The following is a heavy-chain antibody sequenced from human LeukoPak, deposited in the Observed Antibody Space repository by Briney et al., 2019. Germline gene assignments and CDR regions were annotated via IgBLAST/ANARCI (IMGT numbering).Heavy chain of an antibody. V-gene: IGHV3-53*01. J-gene: IGHJ3*02. D-gene: IGHD3-9*01. CDR2: IYSGGST. CDR1: GFTVSSNY. CDR3: TRASHYDILTGSYPGAFDI. Sequence: GGSLRLSCAASGFTVSSNYMSWVGQAPGKGLEWVSVIYSGGSTYYADSVKGRFTISRDNSKNTLYLQMNSLKTEDTAVYYCTRASHYDILTGSYPGAFDIWGQGTMVTVSS.